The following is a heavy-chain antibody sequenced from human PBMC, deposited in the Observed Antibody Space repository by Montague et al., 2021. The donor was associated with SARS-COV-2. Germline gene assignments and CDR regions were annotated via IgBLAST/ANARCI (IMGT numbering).Heavy chain of an antibody. V-gene: IGHV4-31*03. Sequence: TLSLTCTVSGGPISSGGYYWSWIRQHPGKGLEWIGYIYYSGSTYYNPSLKSRVTISVDTSKNQFSLKLSSVTAADTAVYYCALNYFRVRSWYGMDVWGQGTTVTVSS. CDR2: IYYSGST. CDR3: ALNYFRVRSWYGMDV. D-gene: IGHD3-10*01. CDR1: GGPISSGGYY. J-gene: IGHJ6*02.